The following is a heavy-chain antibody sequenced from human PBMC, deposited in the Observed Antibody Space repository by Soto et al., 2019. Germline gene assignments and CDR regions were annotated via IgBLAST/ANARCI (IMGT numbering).Heavy chain of an antibody. CDR2: ITRDGYNK. Sequence: QVQLVESGGGVVQPGRSLRLSCAVSGFIFKNYALNCVRQAPGKGLEWVASITRDGYNKYYADTVKGRFTISRDNSKNTLSLQMTALRDEDSSVYYCTKSSGGSSSVGMDDWGPGTLVTVSS. CDR1: GFIFKNYA. V-gene: IGHV3-30*04. CDR3: TKSSGGSSSVGMDD. J-gene: IGHJ4*02. D-gene: IGHD6-6*01.